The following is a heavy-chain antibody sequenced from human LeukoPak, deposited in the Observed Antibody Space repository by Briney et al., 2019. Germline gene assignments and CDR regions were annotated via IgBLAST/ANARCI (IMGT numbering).Heavy chain of an antibody. Sequence: GGSLGLSCAASGFTFNSYEMNWVRQAPGKGLEWVSYISSSGTTIYYADSVKGRFTISRDNAKNSLYLQMNSLRDEDTAVYYCARGMVGVTTIFDYWGQGTLVTVSS. D-gene: IGHD1-26*01. J-gene: IGHJ4*02. CDR3: ARGMVGVTTIFDY. CDR2: ISSSGTTI. CDR1: GFTFNSYE. V-gene: IGHV3-48*03.